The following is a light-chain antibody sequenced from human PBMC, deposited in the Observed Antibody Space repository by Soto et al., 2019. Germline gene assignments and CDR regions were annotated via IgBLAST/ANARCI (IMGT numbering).Light chain of an antibody. Sequence: QSVLTQPPSVSGAPGQRVTISCTGSYSNIGAGYEVHWYQQIPGTAPKLLISGHNNRPSGVPDRFFGSKSGTSASLTIIGLRAEDEADYYCQSYDRSLSGSGVFGGGTKVTVL. V-gene: IGLV1-40*01. CDR2: GHN. CDR3: QSYDRSLSGSGV. CDR1: YSNIGAGYE. J-gene: IGLJ3*02.